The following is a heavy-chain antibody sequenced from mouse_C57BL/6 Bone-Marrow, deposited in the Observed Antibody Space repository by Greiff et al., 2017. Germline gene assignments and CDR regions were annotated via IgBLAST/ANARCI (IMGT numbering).Heavy chain of an antibody. CDR3: ARENGYYSNYGDY. CDR2: IDPSDSYT. CDR1: GYTFTSYW. D-gene: IGHD2-5*01. J-gene: IGHJ2*01. Sequence: VQLQQPGAELVRPGTSVKLSCKASGYTFTSYWMHWVKQRPGQGLEWIGVIDPSDSYTNYNQKFKGKATLTVDISSSTAYMQLSSLTSEDSAVYYCARENGYYSNYGDYWGQGTTLTVSS. V-gene: IGHV1-59*01.